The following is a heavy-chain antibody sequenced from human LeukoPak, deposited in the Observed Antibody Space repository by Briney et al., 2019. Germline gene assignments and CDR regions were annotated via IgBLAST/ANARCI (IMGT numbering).Heavy chain of an antibody. J-gene: IGHJ6*02. D-gene: IGHD1-1*01. CDR3: ARGSRPTTTFQYYYYGMDV. Sequence: PGGSLRLSCAASGFTFSDYYIFWLRQAPGKGLEWVSYISSSGRTIYYADSVKGRFTVSRDNAKNSLDVQMNSLRAGDTAVYYCARGSRPTTTFQYYYYGMDVWGQGTTVAVSS. CDR1: GFTFSDYY. CDR2: ISSSGRTI. V-gene: IGHV3-11*01.